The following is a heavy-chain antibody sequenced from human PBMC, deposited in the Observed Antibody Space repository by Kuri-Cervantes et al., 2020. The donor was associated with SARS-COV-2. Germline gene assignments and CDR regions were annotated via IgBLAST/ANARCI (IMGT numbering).Heavy chain of an antibody. V-gene: IGHV3-7*03. CDR2: IKQDGSEK. D-gene: IGHD2-15*01. CDR1: GFTFSSYW. J-gene: IGHJ6*02. Sequence: GGSLRLSCAASGFTFSSYWMTWVRQAPGKGLEWVANIKQDGSEKYYVDSVKGRFTISRDNAKNSLYLQMNSLRAEDTAVYYCARDRGGYCSGGSCYWQYYYYYYGMDVWGQGTMVTVSS. CDR3: ARDRGGYCSGGSCYWQYYYYYYGMDV.